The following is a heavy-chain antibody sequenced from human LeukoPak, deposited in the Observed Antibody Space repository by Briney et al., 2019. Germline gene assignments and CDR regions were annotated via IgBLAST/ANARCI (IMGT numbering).Heavy chain of an antibody. CDR2: ISYDGSNK. Sequence: HTGGSLRLSCAASGFTFSSYAMHWVRQAPGKGLEWVAVISYDGSNKYYADSVKGRFTISRDNSKNTLYLQMNSLRAEDTAVYYCARDPGDGYPYYFDYWGQGTLVTVSS. D-gene: IGHD5-24*01. CDR1: GFTFSSYA. J-gene: IGHJ4*02. CDR3: ARDPGDGYPYYFDY. V-gene: IGHV3-30*04.